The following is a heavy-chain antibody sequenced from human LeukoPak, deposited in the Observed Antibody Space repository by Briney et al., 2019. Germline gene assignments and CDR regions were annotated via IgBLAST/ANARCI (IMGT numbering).Heavy chain of an antibody. D-gene: IGHD2-2*01. Sequence: ASVKVSCKASGYTFTGYYMHWVRQAPGQGLEWMGWINPNSGGTNYAQKFQGRVTMTRDTSISTAYMELSRLRSDDTAVYYCARAVSLSVPAATGYWGQGTLVTVSP. J-gene: IGHJ4*02. CDR3: ARAVSLSVPAATGY. CDR2: INPNSGGT. V-gene: IGHV1-2*02. CDR1: GYTFTGYY.